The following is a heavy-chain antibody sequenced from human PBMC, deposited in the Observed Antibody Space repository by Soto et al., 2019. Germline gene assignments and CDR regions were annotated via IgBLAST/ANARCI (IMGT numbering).Heavy chain of an antibody. D-gene: IGHD6-19*01. J-gene: IGHJ4*02. CDR3: ARVRIPLTGTGGYYFDY. Sequence: EVQLVESGGGLVQPGGSLRLSCAASGFTFSGYNMNWVRQAPGKGLEWLSDVSGGSTITYYADSVKGRFTISRDNAKSSMYLQMNSLRDEDTAVYYCARVRIPLTGTGGYYFDYWGQGALVTVSS. CDR2: VSGGSTIT. CDR1: GFTFSGYN. V-gene: IGHV3-48*02.